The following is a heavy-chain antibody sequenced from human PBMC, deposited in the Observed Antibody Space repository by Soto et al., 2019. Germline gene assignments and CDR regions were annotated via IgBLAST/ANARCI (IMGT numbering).Heavy chain of an antibody. Sequence: QVQLQESGPRLVKSSETLSLVCSVSGDSIIRSFWGWIRQSPGKGLEYIGYISDSGVTDYDPSLKSRVTISVDTSTNQFSLKLTSVTAADTALYYCASGAGDFSGPDSFDIWGQGTMVTVSS. CDR3: ASGAGDFSGPDSFDI. J-gene: IGHJ3*02. D-gene: IGHD3-10*01. CDR1: GDSIIRSF. V-gene: IGHV4-59*01. CDR2: ISDSGVT.